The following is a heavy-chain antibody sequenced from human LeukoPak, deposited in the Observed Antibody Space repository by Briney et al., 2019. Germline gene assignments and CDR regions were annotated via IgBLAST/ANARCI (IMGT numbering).Heavy chain of an antibody. J-gene: IGHJ4*02. CDR1: GGSISPYY. CDR3: AREVGDYYDSSGYYYFVGYFDY. Sequence: TASETLSLTCTVSGGSISPYYWSWIRQPPGKGLEWIGYIYYRGSTDYNPSLKSRVTISVDTSKNQFSLKLSSVTAADTAVYYCAREVGDYYDSSGYYYFVGYFDYWGQGTLVTVSS. V-gene: IGHV4-59*01. CDR2: IYYRGST. D-gene: IGHD3-22*01.